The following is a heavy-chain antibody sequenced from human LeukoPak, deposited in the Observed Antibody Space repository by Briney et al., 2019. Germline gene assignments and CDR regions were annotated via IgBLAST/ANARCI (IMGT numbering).Heavy chain of an antibody. Sequence: SETLSLTCAVYGGSFSGYYWTWIRQPPGKGLEWIGEIHYSGSATYNPSLKSRVTISVDTSKNQFSLKLTSVTAADTAVYYCARDSHWGVPFDYWGQGTLVTVSA. CDR1: GGSFSGYY. J-gene: IGHJ4*02. V-gene: IGHV4-34*01. CDR2: IHYSGSA. CDR3: ARDSHWGVPFDY. D-gene: IGHD7-27*01.